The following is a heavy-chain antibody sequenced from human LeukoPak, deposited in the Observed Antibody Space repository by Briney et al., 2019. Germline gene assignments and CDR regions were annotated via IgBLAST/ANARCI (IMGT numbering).Heavy chain of an antibody. Sequence: SDTLSLTCAVYGGSFSGYYWSWIRQPPGKGLEWIGEINHSGSTNYNPSLKSRVTISVDTSKNQFSLKLRSVTAADTAVYYCARVVPAVFSMDVWGQGTTVTVSS. D-gene: IGHD2-2*01. CDR1: GGSFSGYY. CDR2: INHSGST. CDR3: ARVVPAVFSMDV. V-gene: IGHV4-34*01. J-gene: IGHJ6*02.